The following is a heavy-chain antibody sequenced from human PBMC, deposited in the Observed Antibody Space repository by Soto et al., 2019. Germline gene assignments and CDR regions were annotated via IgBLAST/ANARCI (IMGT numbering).Heavy chain of an antibody. CDR2: ISGSGGST. J-gene: IGHJ4*02. Sequence: GGSLRLSCAASEFTFSSYAMSWVRQAPGKGLEWVSGISGSGGSTYYADSVKGRFTISRDNSKNMLYLQMNSLRAEDTAVYYCAIDRWDAYGADWGQGTLVTVSS. CDR3: AIDRWDAYGAD. V-gene: IGHV3-23*01. CDR1: EFTFSSYA. D-gene: IGHD4-17*01.